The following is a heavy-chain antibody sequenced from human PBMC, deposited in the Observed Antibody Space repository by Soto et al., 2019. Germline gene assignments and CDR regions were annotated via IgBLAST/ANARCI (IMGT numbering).Heavy chain of an antibody. CDR1: GYTFTSYA. V-gene: IGHV1-3*01. CDR2: INAGNGNT. CDR3: ASDGTSEDPLYYYYYGMDV. J-gene: IGHJ6*02. Sequence: QVQLVQSGAEVKKPGASVKVSCKASGYTFTSYAMHWVRQAPGQRLEWMGWINAGNGNTKYSQKFQGRFTLTRDTSASTSDMELSSLSSQDTAVEYCASDGTSEDPLYYYYYGMDVWGQGTTVTVSS. D-gene: IGHD1-1*01.